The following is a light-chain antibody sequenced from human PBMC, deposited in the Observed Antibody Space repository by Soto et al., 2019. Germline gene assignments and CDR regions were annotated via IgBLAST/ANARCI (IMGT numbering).Light chain of an antibody. CDR3: QKYNGAFS. V-gene: IGKV1-27*01. Sequence: PPSLSASVGDRVTITCRASQGISYYLAWYQQKPGKGPKLLIYDATILQSGVPSRFSGSGSGTDFTLTISSLQPEDVATYYCQKYNGAFSFGPGTKVDIK. CDR1: QGISYY. CDR2: DAT. J-gene: IGKJ3*01.